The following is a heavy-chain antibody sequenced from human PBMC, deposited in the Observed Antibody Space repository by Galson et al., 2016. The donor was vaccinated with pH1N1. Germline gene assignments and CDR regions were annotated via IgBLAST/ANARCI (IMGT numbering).Heavy chain of an antibody. CDR3: ASPRPLLRYFEWLLPGGLAC. D-gene: IGHD3-3*01. V-gene: IGHV7-4-1*02. J-gene: IGHJ4*02. CDR2: IDTNTGNP. Sequence: SVKVSCKASGYTFTSYAMNWVRQAPGQGLEWMGWIDTNTGNPTYAQGFTGRFVFSLDTSDSTTYLHISSLKAEDTAVYYCASPRPLLRYFEWLLPGGLACWGPGTLVAVSS. CDR1: GYTFTSYA.